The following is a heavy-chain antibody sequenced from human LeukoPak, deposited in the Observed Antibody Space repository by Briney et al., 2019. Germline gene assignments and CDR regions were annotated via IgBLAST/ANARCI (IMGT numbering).Heavy chain of an antibody. CDR3: AKDHVAAAGPFDY. J-gene: IGHJ4*02. D-gene: IGHD6-13*01. Sequence: PGGSLRLSCAASGFTFSSYGVHWVRQAPGKGLEWVAFIRYDGSNKYYADSVKGRFTISRDNSKNTLYLQMNSLRAEDTAVYYCAKDHVAAAGPFDYWGQGTLVTVSS. V-gene: IGHV3-30*02. CDR2: IRYDGSNK. CDR1: GFTFSSYG.